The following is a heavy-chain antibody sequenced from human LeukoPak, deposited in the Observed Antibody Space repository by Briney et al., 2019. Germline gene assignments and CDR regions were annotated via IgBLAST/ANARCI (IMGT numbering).Heavy chain of an antibody. CDR2: MYYSGST. V-gene: IGHV4-59*08. D-gene: IGHD3-10*01. CDR3: AGHDYYGSGSYR. CDR1: GGSISIYK. J-gene: IGHJ5*02. Sequence: SQTLSLTCTGSGGSISIYKWSWIRQPPGKGLEWIGYMYYSGSTKYNPSLKSRVTISGDTSKNQFSLKLISVTAADAAVYYCAGHDYYGSGSYRWGQGTLVTVSS.